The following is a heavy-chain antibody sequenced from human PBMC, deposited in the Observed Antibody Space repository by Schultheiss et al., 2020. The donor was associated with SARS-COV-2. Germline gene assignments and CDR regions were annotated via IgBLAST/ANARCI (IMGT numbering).Heavy chain of an antibody. CDR1: GLTFSKYS. CDR3: AGGRGYGSGSYFYYFDY. V-gene: IGHV3-21*04. CDR2: MSSSSSDI. J-gene: IGHJ4*02. D-gene: IGHD3-10*01. Sequence: GGSLRLSCAASGLTFSKYSMNWVRQAPGKGLEWVSSMSSSSSDIYNADSVKGRFTISRDNSKNTLNLQMNNLRADDTAVYYCAGGRGYGSGSYFYYFDYWGQGTLVTVSS.